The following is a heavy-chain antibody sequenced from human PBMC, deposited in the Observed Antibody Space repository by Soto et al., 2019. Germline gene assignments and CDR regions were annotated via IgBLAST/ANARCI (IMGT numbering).Heavy chain of an antibody. D-gene: IGHD1-20*01. J-gene: IGHJ4*02. CDR1: GYTFTSYA. CDR2: INAGNGNT. V-gene: IGHV1-3*01. Sequence: CKASGYTFTSYAMHWVRQAPGQRLEWMGWINAGNGNTKYSQKFQGRVTITRDTSASTAYMELSSLRSEDTAVYYCARGITLPTPLDYWGQGTLVTVSS. CDR3: ARGITLPTPLDY.